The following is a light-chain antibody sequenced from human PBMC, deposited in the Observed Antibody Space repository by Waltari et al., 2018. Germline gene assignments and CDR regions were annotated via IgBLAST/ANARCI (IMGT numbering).Light chain of an antibody. CDR3: ASFVGTNNFRV. Sequence: QPQQGKAPDLRIYSVTQRPLGVPDRCSGSKSGNTASLTVSGLQAEDEADYYCASFVGTNNFRVFGGGTRVTVL. CDR2: SVT. V-gene: IGLV2-8*01. J-gene: IGLJ2*01.